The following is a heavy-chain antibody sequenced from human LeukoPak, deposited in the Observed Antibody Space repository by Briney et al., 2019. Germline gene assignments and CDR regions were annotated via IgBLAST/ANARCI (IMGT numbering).Heavy chain of an antibody. Sequence: GGSLRLSCAASGFTFSDYSMNWVRQAPGKGLEWVSSISSSSIYIYYADSMKGRFTISRDNAKNSLCLQMNSLRAEDTAVYYCARDYYDNSGSLDYWGQGTLVTVSS. CDR1: GFTFSDYS. CDR2: ISSSSIYI. J-gene: IGHJ4*02. CDR3: ARDYYDNSGSLDY. V-gene: IGHV3-21*01. D-gene: IGHD3-22*01.